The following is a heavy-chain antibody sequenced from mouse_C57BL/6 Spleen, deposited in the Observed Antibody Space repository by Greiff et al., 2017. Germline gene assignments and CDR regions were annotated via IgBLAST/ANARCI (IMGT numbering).Heavy chain of an antibody. CDR2: ISSGSSTI. Sequence: EVMLVASGGGLVKPGGSLKLSCAASGFTFSDYGMHWVRQAPEKGLEWVAYISSGSSTIYYADTVKGRFTISRDNAKNTLFLQMTSLRSEDTAMYYCARVTTVVGAMDYWGQGTSVTVSA. CDR1: GFTFSDYG. CDR3: ARVTTVVGAMDY. D-gene: IGHD1-1*01. V-gene: IGHV5-17*01. J-gene: IGHJ4*01.